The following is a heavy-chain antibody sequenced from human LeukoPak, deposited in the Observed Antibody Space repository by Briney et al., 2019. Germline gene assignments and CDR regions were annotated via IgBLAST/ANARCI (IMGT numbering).Heavy chain of an antibody. V-gene: IGHV6-1*01. CDR1: GDSVSSNSAT. CDR3: ARGRDTALGT. CDR2: TYYRSKWVN. Sequence: SQTLSLTFAISGDSVSSNSATWNWIRQSPSRGLEWLGRTYYRSKWVNDYAVSVKSRVTINTDTSKNQVSLQLNSVTPEDTAVYYCARGRDTALGTWGQGTLVTVSS. D-gene: IGHD5-18*01. J-gene: IGHJ4*02.